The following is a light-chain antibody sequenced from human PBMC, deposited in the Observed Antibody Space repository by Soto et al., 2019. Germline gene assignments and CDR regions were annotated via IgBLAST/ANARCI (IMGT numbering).Light chain of an antibody. CDR3: QYLNSFPLT. CDR2: LAS. CDR1: QVISKY. Sequence: IQFTQSPSSLSASVGDRVTITCRASQVISKYLAWYQQKPGTAPKLLIYLASTLQGGVPSRFSGSGSGTDFSLTISSLQPEDVATYYCQYLNSFPLTFGGGTKVDIK. J-gene: IGKJ4*01. V-gene: IGKV1-9*01.